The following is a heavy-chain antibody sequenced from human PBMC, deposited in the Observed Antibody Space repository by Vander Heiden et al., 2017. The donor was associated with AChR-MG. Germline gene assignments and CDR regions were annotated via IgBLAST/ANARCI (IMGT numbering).Heavy chain of an antibody. D-gene: IGHD6-13*01. J-gene: IGHJ5*02. CDR2: IYYSGST. V-gene: IGHV4-39*01. CDR3: ARQQLRWFDP. Sequence: QLQLQESGPGLVKPSETLSLTCTVSGGSISSSSYYWGWIRQPPGKGLEWIGSIYYSGSTYYNPSLKSRVTISVDTSKNQFSLRLSSVTAADTAVYYCARQQLRWFDPWGQGTLVTVSS. CDR1: GGSISSSSYY.